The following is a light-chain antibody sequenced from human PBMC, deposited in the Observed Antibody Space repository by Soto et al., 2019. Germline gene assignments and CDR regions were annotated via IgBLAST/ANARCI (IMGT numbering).Light chain of an antibody. Sequence: EIVLTQSPATLSSSPGDRATISCRASQSVTSSLVWYQQKPGQAPRVLIFGASSWATGIPDRFSGSGSGTDFTLTIGRLEPEDSAVYYCQQYASSPRTFGQGTTVEIK. CDR2: GAS. CDR3: QQYASSPRT. V-gene: IGKV3-20*01. CDR1: QSVTSS. J-gene: IGKJ1*01.